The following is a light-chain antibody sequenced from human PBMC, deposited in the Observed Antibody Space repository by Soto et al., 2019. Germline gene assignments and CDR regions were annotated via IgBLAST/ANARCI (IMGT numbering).Light chain of an antibody. CDR1: QTISSW. V-gene: IGKV1-5*03. Sequence: DIQMTQSPSTLSGSVGDRVTITCRASQTISSWLAWYQQKPGKAPKLRIYKASTLKSGVPSRFSGSGSGTEFTLTISSLQPDDFATYYCQHYNSYSEAFGQGTKV. CDR3: QHYNSYSEA. CDR2: KAS. J-gene: IGKJ1*01.